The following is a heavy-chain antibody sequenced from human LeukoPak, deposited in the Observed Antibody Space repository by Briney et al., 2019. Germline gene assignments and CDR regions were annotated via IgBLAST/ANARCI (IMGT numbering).Heavy chain of an antibody. V-gene: IGHV4-59*01. D-gene: IGHD3-22*01. CDR3: ARESTLTMIVPSPPYDAFDI. Sequence: SETLSLTCTVSGGSISSYYWSWIRQPPGKGLEWIGYIYYSGSTNYNPSLKSRVTISVDTSKNQFSLKLSSVTAADTAVYYCARESTLTMIVPSPPYDAFDIWGQGTMVTVSS. CDR2: IYYSGST. J-gene: IGHJ3*02. CDR1: GGSISSYY.